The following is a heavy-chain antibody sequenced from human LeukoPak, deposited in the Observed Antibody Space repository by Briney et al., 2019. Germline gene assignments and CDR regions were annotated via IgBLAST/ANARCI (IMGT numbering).Heavy chain of an antibody. V-gene: IGHV3-74*01. CDR2: VNSDGSGT. J-gene: IGHJ4*02. D-gene: IGHD3-16*01. Sequence: GGSLRLSCAASGFTFSRYSMHWVRQAPGKGLVWVSHVNSDGSGTDYADSVKGRFTISRDNAKNTLYLRMNSLRVEDTAVYYCVCLGLGGLSLDWGQGTLVTVSS. CDR1: GFTFSRYS. CDR3: VCLGLGGLSLD.